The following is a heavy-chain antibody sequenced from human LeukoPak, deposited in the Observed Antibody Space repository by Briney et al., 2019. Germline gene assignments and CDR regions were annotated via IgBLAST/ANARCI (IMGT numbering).Heavy chain of an antibody. J-gene: IGHJ4*02. CDR3: ASTLVRGWYFDY. Sequence: SETLSLTCTVSGGSVSSGSYYWSWIRQPPGKGLEWIGYIYYSGSTNYNPSLKSRVTISVDTSKNQFSLKLSSVTAADTAVYYCASTLVRGWYFDYWGQGTLVTVSS. CDR2: IYYSGST. D-gene: IGHD3-10*01. CDR1: GGSVSSGSYY. V-gene: IGHV4-61*01.